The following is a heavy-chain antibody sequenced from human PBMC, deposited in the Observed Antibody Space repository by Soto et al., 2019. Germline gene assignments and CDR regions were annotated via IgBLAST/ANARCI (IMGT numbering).Heavy chain of an antibody. CDR2: ISYDGSNK. J-gene: IGHJ3*02. D-gene: IGHD6-13*01. V-gene: IGHV3-30*03. CDR3: ARAPWYIRGNDAFDI. CDR1: GFTFSSYG. Sequence: GGSLRLSCAASGFTFSSYGMHWVRQAPGKGLEWVAVISYDGSNKYYADSVKGRFTISRDNSKNTLYLQMNSLRAEDTAVYYCARAPWYIRGNDAFDIWGQGTMVTVSS.